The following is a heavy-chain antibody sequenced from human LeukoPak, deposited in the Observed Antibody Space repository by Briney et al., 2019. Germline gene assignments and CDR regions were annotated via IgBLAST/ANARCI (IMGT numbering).Heavy chain of an antibody. V-gene: IGHV3-33*03. CDR1: GFTFSSYG. CDR3: ASSLPTY. CDR2: IWYDGSNK. Sequence: PGGSLRLSCAASGFTFSSYGMHWVRQAPGKGLEWVAVIWYDGSNKYYADSVKGRFTISRDNAKNSLYLQMNSLRAEDTAVYYCASSLPTYWGQGTLVTVSS. J-gene: IGHJ4*02.